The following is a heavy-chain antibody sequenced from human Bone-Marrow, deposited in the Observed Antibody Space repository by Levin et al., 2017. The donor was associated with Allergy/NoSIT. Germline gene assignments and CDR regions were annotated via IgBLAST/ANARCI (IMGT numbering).Heavy chain of an antibody. CDR3: ARLGWGDAFDI. V-gene: IGHV4-39*01. CDR1: VGSISSSDYY. CDR2: IYYSGST. Sequence: SETLSLTCTVSVGSISSSDYYWGWIRQPPGKGLEWIGNIYYSGSTHFNPSLQSRVTISVDTSKNQFSLKLNSVTAADTAFYYCARLGWGDAFDIWGQGTMVTVSS. J-gene: IGHJ3*02. D-gene: IGHD3-16*01.